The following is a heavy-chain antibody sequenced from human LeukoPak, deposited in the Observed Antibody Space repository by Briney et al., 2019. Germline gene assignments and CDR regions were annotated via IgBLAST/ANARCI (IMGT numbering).Heavy chain of an antibody. D-gene: IGHD3-10*01. CDR1: GFTFSSYG. V-gene: IGHV3-23*01. CDR2: ISGSGGST. Sequence: GSLRLSCAASGFTFSSYGMSWVRQAPGKGLEWVSAISGSGGSTYYADSVKGRFTISRDNSKNTLYLQMNSLRAEDTAVYYCAKDRGGLITMAPASWGQGTLVTVSS. CDR3: AKDRGGLITMAPAS. J-gene: IGHJ4*02.